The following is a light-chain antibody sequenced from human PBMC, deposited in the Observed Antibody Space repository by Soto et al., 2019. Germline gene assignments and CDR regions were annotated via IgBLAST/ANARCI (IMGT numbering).Light chain of an antibody. J-gene: IGKJ4*01. V-gene: IGKV3-15*01. CDR1: QSVSLN. CDR3: QQYNTWPPLT. CDR2: GAS. Sequence: EIVMSQSPATLSVSPGERATLTCRASQSVSLNLAWYQQKPGQAPRLLIHGASARANGIPARFSGSGSGTEFTLTLSSLQSEDFAVYYCQQYNTWPPLTFGGGTKVEIK.